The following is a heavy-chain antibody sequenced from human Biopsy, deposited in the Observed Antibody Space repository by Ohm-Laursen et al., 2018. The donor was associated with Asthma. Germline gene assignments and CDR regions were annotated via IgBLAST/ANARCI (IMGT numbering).Heavy chain of an antibody. Sequence: SDTLSLTWTVSGVSIRSYYWTWIRQPPGKGLEWIGNIHYSGSTYSNPSLKGRVTISVDTSKKQISLRLSSVIAADTAVYYCAGFCSGGNCPDHWGQGTLVTVSS. CDR1: GVSIRSYY. J-gene: IGHJ4*02. D-gene: IGHD2-15*01. CDR2: IHYSGST. V-gene: IGHV4-59*07. CDR3: AGFCSGGNCPDH.